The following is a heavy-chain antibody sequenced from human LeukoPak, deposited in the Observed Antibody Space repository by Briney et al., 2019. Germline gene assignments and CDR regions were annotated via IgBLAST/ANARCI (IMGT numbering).Heavy chain of an antibody. D-gene: IGHD3-22*01. V-gene: IGHV3-15*01. J-gene: IGHJ4*02. CDR1: GFTFSNAW. CDR2: IKSKTDGGTT. CDR3: ARKTDSGGQGDY. Sequence: GGSLRLSCAASGFTFSNAWMSWVRQAPGKGLEWVGRIKSKTDGGTTDYAAPVKGRFTISRDDSKNTLYLQMNSLKTEDTAVYYCARKTDSGGQGDYWGPGTLVTVSS.